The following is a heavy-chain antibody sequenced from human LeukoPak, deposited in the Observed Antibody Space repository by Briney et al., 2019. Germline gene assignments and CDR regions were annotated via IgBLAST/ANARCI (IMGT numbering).Heavy chain of an antibody. CDR1: GFTFSSYE. Sequence: GGSLRLPCAASGFTFSSYEMNWVRQAPGKGLEWVSYISSSGSTIYYADSVKGRFTISRDNAKNSLYLQMNSLRAEDTAVYYCARDMTTVSDYWGQGTLVTVSS. CDR2: ISSSGSTI. V-gene: IGHV3-48*03. J-gene: IGHJ4*02. CDR3: ARDMTTVSDY. D-gene: IGHD4-17*01.